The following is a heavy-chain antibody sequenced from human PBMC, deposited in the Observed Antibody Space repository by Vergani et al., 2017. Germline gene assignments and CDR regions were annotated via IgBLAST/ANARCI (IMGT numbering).Heavy chain of an antibody. J-gene: IGHJ4*02. CDR1: GFTFDDYA. CDR2: ISWNSGSI. CDR3: AKDIEYSSASFDY. Sequence: EVQLVESGGGLVQPGRSLRLSCAASGFTFDDYAMHCVRPAPGKGLEWVSGISWNSGSIGYADSVKGRFTISRDNAKNSLYLQMNSLRAEDTAVYYCAKDIEYSSASFDYWGQGTLVTVSS. V-gene: IGHV3-9*01. D-gene: IGHD6-6*01.